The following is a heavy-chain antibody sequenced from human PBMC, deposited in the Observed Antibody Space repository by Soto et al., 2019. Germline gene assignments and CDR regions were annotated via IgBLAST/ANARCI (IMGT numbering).Heavy chain of an antibody. CDR1: GVTFSSYS. D-gene: IGHD2-2*01. Sequence: GGALRLSWTGSGVTFSSYSMNWVRQAPGKGLEWVSSISISSYIYYSDSVKGRFTISRDNAKNSLYLEMNRLRSEDTALYCCARDLSSVLAAMYSRYPYGMDVSGPATNLTLSS. CDR2: ISISSYI. CDR3: ARDLSSVLAAMYSRYPYGMDV. V-gene: IGHV3-21*01. J-gene: IGHJ6*02.